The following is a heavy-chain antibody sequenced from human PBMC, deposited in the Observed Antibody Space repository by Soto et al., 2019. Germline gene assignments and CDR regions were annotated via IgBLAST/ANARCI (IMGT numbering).Heavy chain of an antibody. V-gene: IGHV3-23*01. CDR2: ISGSGGST. CDR3: AKDVVLRIASVGQHFDQ. D-gene: IGHD6-13*01. Sequence: EVQLLESGGGLVQPGGSLRLSCAASGFTFSSYALSWVRQAPGKGLEWVSAISGSGGSTYYADSVTGRFSISRDNSKSMLYVQMNSLRAEDTAVYYCAKDVVLRIASVGQHFDQWGQGVLVTVSS. J-gene: IGHJ5*02. CDR1: GFTFSSYA.